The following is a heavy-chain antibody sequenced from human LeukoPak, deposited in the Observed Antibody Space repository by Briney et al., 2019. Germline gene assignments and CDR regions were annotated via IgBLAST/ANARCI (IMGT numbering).Heavy chain of an antibody. CDR3: AREPKPNYYDSSGYYLLDY. CDR2: INPNSGGA. CDR1: GYTFTGYY. V-gene: IGHV1-2*02. Sequence: ASVKVSCKASGYTFTGYYMHWVRQAPGQGLEWMGWINPNSGGANYAQKFQGRVTMTRDTSTSTVYMELSSLRSEDTAVYYCAREPKPNYYDSSGYYLLDYWGQGTLVTVSS. D-gene: IGHD3-22*01. J-gene: IGHJ4*02.